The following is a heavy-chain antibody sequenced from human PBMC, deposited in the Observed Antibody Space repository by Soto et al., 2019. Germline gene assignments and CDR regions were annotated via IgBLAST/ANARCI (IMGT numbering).Heavy chain of an antibody. CDR2: ISSSSSYI. Sequence: GGSLRLSCAASGFTFSSYSMNWVRQAPGKGLEWVSSISSSSSYIYYADSVKGRFTISRDNAKNSLYLQMNSLRAEDTAVYYCARGLRGSTTFIDYWGQGTLVTVSS. CDR1: GFTFSSYS. D-gene: IGHD2-2*01. V-gene: IGHV3-21*01. CDR3: ARGLRGSTTFIDY. J-gene: IGHJ4*02.